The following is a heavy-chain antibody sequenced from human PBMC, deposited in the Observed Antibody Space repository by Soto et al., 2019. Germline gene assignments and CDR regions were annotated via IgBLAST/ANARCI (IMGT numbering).Heavy chain of an antibody. Sequence: PSETLSLTCAVSGGSISSGGYSWSWIRQPPGKGLEWIGYIYHSGSTYYNPSLKSRVTISVDRSKNQFSLKLSSVTAADTAVYYCARAQNLYFDYWGQGTLVTVSS. CDR1: GGSISSGGYS. J-gene: IGHJ4*02. V-gene: IGHV4-30-2*01. CDR2: IYHSGST. CDR3: ARAQNLYFDY.